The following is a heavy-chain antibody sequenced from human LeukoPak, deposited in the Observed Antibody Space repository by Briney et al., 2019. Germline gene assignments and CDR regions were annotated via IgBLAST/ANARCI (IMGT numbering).Heavy chain of an antibody. J-gene: IGHJ6*02. Sequence: ASVKVSSKASGGTFTIYAISWVRQAPGQGGERRGGIIPIFGTANYAQKFQGRVTITADEPTSTAYMQLSSLRSEDTAVYYCARDRSGVLVVAATPYYYYGMDVWGQGTTVTVSS. V-gene: IGHV1-69*13. CDR3: ARDRSGVLVVAATPYYYYGMDV. CDR2: IIPIFGTA. CDR1: GGTFTIYA. D-gene: IGHD2-15*01.